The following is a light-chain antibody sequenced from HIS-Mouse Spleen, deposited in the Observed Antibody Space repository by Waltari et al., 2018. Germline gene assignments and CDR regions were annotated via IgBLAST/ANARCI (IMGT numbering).Light chain of an antibody. CDR1: SSDIGSND. Sequence: QSVLTQPPSASGTPGQRVTISCSGSSSDIGSNDDYWYQQHPGTAPKLLIYRNNQRPSGVPDRFSGSKSGTSASLAISGLRSEDEADYYCAAWDDSLSGYVFGTGTKVTVL. CDR3: AAWDDSLSGYV. J-gene: IGLJ1*01. CDR2: RNN. V-gene: IGLV1-47*01.